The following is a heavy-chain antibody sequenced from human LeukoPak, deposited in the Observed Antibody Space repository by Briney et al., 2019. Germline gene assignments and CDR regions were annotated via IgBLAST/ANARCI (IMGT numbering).Heavy chain of an antibody. V-gene: IGHV3-7*05. D-gene: IGHD3-10*01. CDR1: GFPFSSHW. Sequence: PGGSLRLSCAASGFPFSSHWMSWVRQAPGKGLEWVANINQDGSEKYYVDSVKGRFSISRDNAKNSLYLQMNSLRAEDTAVYYCARSNREFASGSGDYWGQGTLATVSS. J-gene: IGHJ4*02. CDR3: ARSNREFASGSGDY. CDR2: INQDGSEK.